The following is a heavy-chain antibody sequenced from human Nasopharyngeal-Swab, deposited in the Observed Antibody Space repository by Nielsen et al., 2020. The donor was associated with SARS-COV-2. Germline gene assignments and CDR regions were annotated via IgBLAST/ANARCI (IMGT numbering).Heavy chain of an antibody. Sequence: SVKVSCKASGDTFSSYAISWVRQAPGQGLEWMGGIIPIFGTANYAQKFQGRVTITADESTSTAYMELSSLRSEDTAVYYCARERDKYSGSYNFDYWGQGTLVTVSS. J-gene: IGHJ4*02. CDR2: IIPIFGTA. CDR1: GDTFSSYA. CDR3: ARERDKYSGSYNFDY. D-gene: IGHD1-26*01. V-gene: IGHV1-69*13.